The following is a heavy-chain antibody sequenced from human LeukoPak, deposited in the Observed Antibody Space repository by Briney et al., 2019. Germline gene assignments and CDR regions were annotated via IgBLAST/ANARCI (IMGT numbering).Heavy chain of an antibody. CDR3: VKESLPYYDFWSGYPHFDY. Sequence: GGSLRLSCAASGFTFSSYGMHWVRQAPGKGLEWVAFIRYDGSNKYYADSVKGRFTISRDNSKNTLYLQMNSLRAEDTAVYYCVKESLPYYDFWSGYPHFDYWGQGTLVTVSS. V-gene: IGHV3-30*02. CDR2: IRYDGSNK. J-gene: IGHJ4*02. D-gene: IGHD3-3*01. CDR1: GFTFSSYG.